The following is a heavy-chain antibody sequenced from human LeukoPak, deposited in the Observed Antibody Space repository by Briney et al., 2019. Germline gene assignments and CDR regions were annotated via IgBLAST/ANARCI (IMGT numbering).Heavy chain of an antibody. Sequence: HPGGSLRLSCAASGFTFSTYAMNWVRQAPGKGLEWVSAISPIGSRTYYADSVKGRFTTSRDNSKNTLYLQMNSLRAGDTAIYYCAKASTVLKPIDSWGQGTLVTVSS. CDR2: ISPIGSRT. V-gene: IGHV3-23*01. D-gene: IGHD1-14*01. CDR3: AKASTVLKPIDS. J-gene: IGHJ4*02. CDR1: GFTFSTYA.